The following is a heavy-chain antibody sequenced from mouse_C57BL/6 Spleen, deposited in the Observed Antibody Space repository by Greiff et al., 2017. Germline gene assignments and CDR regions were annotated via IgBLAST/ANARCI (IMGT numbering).Heavy chain of an antibody. Sequence: VQLQQSGPVLARPGASVTMSCKTSGYTFTSYWMHWVKQRPGQGLEWIGAIYPGNSDTSYNEKFKGKAKLTAVTSARAAYMELSSLTNEDSAVYYGTGQTGTGPPGWFAYWGQGTLVTVSA. V-gene: IGHV1-5*01. CDR2: IYPGNSDT. J-gene: IGHJ3*01. D-gene: IGHD4-1*01. CDR3: TGQTGTGPPGWFAY. CDR1: GYTFTSYW.